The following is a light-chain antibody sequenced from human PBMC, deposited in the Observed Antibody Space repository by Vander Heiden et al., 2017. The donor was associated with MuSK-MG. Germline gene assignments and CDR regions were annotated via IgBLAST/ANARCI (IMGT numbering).Light chain of an antibody. J-gene: IGKJ3*01. CDR2: AAS. CDR3: QQSYSTPCT. V-gene: IGKV1-39*01. Sequence: DFQITHSLSSLSASVGDRVTITCRASQNNNSYLTWYQQKPGKAPKLLIYAASTWQSGVPSRFSGSGSGTDFTLTISSLQPEDFATYYCQQSYSTPCTFGPGTKVEIK. CDR1: QNNNSY.